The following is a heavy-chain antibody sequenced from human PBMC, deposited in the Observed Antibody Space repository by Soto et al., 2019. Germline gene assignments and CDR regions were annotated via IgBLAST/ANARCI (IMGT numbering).Heavy chain of an antibody. V-gene: IGHV3-23*01. D-gene: IGHD2-2*01. Sequence: EVQLLESGGGFVQPGGSLRLSCAASGFTFSSYAMSWVRQAPGKGLEWVSAISGSGGSTYYADSVKCRFTISSYISKTMLDLQMNSLRAEDTAVYLCAKMRSTLYYLDYWRQGTVVTVSS. J-gene: IGHJ4*02. CDR1: GFTFSSYA. CDR3: AKMRSTLYYLDY. CDR2: ISGSGGST.